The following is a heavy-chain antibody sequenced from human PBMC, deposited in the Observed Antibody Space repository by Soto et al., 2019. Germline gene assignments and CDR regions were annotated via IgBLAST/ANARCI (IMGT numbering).Heavy chain of an antibody. J-gene: IGHJ6*02. V-gene: IGHV3-30*18. D-gene: IGHD2-15*01. CDR3: AKGMVVVAATRGMDV. CDR2: ISYDGSNK. CDR1: GFTFSSYG. Sequence: LRLSCAASGFTFSSYGMHWVRQAPGKGLEWVAVISYDGSNKYYADSVKGRFTISRDNSKNTLYLQMNSLRAEDTAVYYCAKGMVVVAATRGMDVWGQGTTVTVSS.